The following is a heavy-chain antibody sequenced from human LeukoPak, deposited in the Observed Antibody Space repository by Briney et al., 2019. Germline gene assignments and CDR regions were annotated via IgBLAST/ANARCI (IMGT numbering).Heavy chain of an antibody. V-gene: IGHV3-30-3*01. CDR1: GFTFSSYA. CDR2: ISYDGSNK. D-gene: IGHD3-10*01. Sequence: PGGSLRLSCAASGFTFSSYAMHWVRQAPGKGLEWVAVISYDGSNKYYADSVKGRFTISRDNSKNTLYLQMNSLRPEDTAVYYCAKGATWDYYGSGSYPYVDHWGQGTLVTVSS. CDR3: AKGATWDYYGSGSYPYVDH. J-gene: IGHJ5*02.